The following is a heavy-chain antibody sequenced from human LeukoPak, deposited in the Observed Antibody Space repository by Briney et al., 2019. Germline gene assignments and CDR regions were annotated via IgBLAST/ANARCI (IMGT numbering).Heavy chain of an antibody. V-gene: IGHV3-74*01. CDR3: AKTGSRSHYYYYYMDV. D-gene: IGHD2-15*01. J-gene: IGHJ6*03. CDR2: INSDGSST. Sequence: GGSLRLSCAASGFTFSSYWMHWVRQAPGKGLVWVSRINSDGSSTSYADSVKGRFTISRDNAKNTLYLQMNSLRAEDTAVYYCAKTGSRSHYYYYYMDVWGKGTTVTISS. CDR1: GFTFSSYW.